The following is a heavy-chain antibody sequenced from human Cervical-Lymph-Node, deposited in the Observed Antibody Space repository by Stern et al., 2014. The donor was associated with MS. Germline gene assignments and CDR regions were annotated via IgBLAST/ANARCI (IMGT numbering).Heavy chain of an antibody. V-gene: IGHV1-24*01. CDR3: GTDRDDFRSGYSAPTKGYGLDV. CDR1: GYTLTELS. D-gene: IGHD3-3*01. Sequence: QVQLGQSGAEVKKPGASVKVSCKVSGYTLTELSMHWVRQAPGKGLEWMGGFDPEDGETIYAQKFQGRVTMTEDTSTDTAYMELSSLRSEDTAVYYCGTDRDDFRSGYSAPTKGYGLDVWGQGTTVTVTS. CDR2: FDPEDGET. J-gene: IGHJ6*02.